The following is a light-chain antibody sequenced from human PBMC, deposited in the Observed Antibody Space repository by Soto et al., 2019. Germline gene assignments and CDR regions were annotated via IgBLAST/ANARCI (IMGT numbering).Light chain of an antibody. J-gene: IGKJ1*01. CDR3: QQYGSSPWT. CDR2: GAS. V-gene: IGKV3-20*01. Sequence: EIILTQSPGTLSLSPGERATLSCRAAQSVGTRLAWSQHKTGQAPRLRSSGASSRDTGIPDRGSGRGSGTDGTLTISRLETEDFAVYYCQQYGSSPWTFGQGTKVDIK. CDR1: QSVGTR.